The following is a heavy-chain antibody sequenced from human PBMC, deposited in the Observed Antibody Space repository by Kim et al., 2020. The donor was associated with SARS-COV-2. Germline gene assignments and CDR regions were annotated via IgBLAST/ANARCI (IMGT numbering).Heavy chain of an antibody. CDR2: INPNSGGT. V-gene: IGHV1-2*06. D-gene: IGHD2-2*01. CDR3: ARERNQDIVVVPAANLYYYYGMDV. J-gene: IGHJ6*02. Sequence: ASVKVSCKASGYTFTGHYMHWVRQAPGQGLEWMGRINPNSGGTNYAQKFQGRVTMTRDTSISTAYMELSRLRSDDTAVYYCARERNQDIVVVPAANLYYYYGMDVWGQGTTVTVSS. CDR1: GYTFTGHY.